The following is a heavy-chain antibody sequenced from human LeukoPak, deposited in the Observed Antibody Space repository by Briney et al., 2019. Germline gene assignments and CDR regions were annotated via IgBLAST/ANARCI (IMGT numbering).Heavy chain of an antibody. Sequence: PSETLSLTCAVSGYSISSGYYWGRIRQPPGKGLEWIGSIYHSGSTYYNPSLKSRVTISVDTSKNQFSLKLSSVTAADTAVYYCARGGYVLRFLSFDYWGQGTLVTVSS. V-gene: IGHV4-38-2*01. J-gene: IGHJ4*02. CDR1: GYSISSGYY. CDR3: ARGGYVLRFLSFDY. CDR2: IYHSGST. D-gene: IGHD3-3*01.